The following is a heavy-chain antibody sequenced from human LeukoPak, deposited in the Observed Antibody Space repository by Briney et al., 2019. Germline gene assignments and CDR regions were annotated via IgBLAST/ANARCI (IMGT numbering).Heavy chain of an antibody. D-gene: IGHD3-10*01. CDR3: ARDLMVRGVTIYYYYGMDV. CDR2: ISAYNGNT. CDR1: GYTFTSYG. Sequence: ASVKVSCKASGYTFTSYGISWVRQAPGQGLEWMGWISAYNGNTNYAQKLQGRVAMTTDTSTSTAYMELRSLRSDDTAVYYCARDLMVRGVTIYYYYGMDVWGQGTPVTVSS. V-gene: IGHV1-18*01. J-gene: IGHJ6*02.